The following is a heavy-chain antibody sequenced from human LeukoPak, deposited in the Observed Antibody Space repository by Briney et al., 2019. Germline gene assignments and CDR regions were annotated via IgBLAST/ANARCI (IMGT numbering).Heavy chain of an antibody. CDR2: ISSSTSTI. J-gene: IGHJ3*02. CDR1: GFTFSTYS. Sequence: GGSLRLSCAASGFTFSTYSMNWVRQAPGKGLEWVSYISSSTSTIYYADSVKGRFTISRDNAKNSLYLQMNSLRAEDTAVYYCARKWLTTSFDIWGQGTMVTVSS. CDR3: ARKWLTTSFDI. D-gene: IGHD2/OR15-2a*01. V-gene: IGHV3-48*04.